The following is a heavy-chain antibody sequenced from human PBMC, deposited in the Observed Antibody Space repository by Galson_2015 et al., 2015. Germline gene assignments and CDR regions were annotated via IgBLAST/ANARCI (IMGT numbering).Heavy chain of an antibody. J-gene: IGHJ6*02. Sequence: SLRLCCAASGVCFGSCGLHWVRQAPGTGLVWVALISDEGIIEASAASVKGGFPIPSDDSKNTLSLLMRSLRGGDTAIYYCAKDNEGYCSDGHCYSYYYYGMDVWGQGTTVTVSS. CDR3: AKDNEGYCSDGHCYSYYYYGMDV. D-gene: IGHD2-15*01. CDR2: ISDEGIIE. V-gene: IGHV3-30*18. CDR1: GVCFGSCG.